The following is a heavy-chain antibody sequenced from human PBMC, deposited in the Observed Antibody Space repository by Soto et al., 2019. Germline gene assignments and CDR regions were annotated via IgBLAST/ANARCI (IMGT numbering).Heavy chain of an antibody. J-gene: IGHJ4*02. CDR2: IYPGDSDT. CDR1: GYSFTGYW. D-gene: IGHD6-13*01. V-gene: IGHV5-51*01. Sequence: GESLKISCKASGYSFTGYWIGWVRQMPGKGLEWMGIIYPGDSDTRYSPSFQGQVTISADKSITTAYLQWSSLKASDTAMYYCARLQAAAGDNDLTFDYWGQGTLVTVSS. CDR3: ARLQAAAGDNDLTFDY.